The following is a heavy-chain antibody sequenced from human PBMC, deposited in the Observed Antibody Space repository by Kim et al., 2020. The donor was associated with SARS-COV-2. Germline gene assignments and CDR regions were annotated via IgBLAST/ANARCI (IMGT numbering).Heavy chain of an antibody. J-gene: IGHJ4*02. D-gene: IGHD5-18*01. V-gene: IGHV5-51*01. Sequence: SPSFQGQITISADKSISTAYLQRSSLEASDTAMYYCARVGGGYSYGDFDYWGRGTLVTVSS. CDR3: ARVGGGYSYGDFDY.